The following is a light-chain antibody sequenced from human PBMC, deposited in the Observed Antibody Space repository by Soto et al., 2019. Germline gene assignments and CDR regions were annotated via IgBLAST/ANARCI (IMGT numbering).Light chain of an antibody. CDR3: QQFGSSPPYT. CDR2: GAS. Sequence: EVVLTQSPGTLSLSPGETATLSCRASQSIGRSSLAWYQQTPGQAPRLLIYGASRRAAGIPDRFSGRGAGTDFTLTISRLEPEDFAVYYCQQFGSSPPYTFGQGTRLEIK. J-gene: IGKJ2*01. CDR1: QSIGRSS. V-gene: IGKV3-20*01.